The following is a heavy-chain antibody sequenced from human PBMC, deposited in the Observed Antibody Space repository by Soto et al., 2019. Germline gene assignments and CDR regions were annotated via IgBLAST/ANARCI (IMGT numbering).Heavy chain of an antibody. V-gene: IGHV6-1*01. CDR2: TYYRSKWYN. Sequence: SQTLSRTCASSGGSVASSSAAWNWIRQCPSRGLEWLGRTYYRSKWYNDYAVSVKSRITINSDTSKNQFSLQLNSVTPEDTAVYYCARMTGSGVARTIPEHYSGQGTLVTVSS. J-gene: IGHJ4*02. CDR3: ARMTGSGVARTIPEHY. D-gene: IGHD6-19*01. CDR1: GGSVASSSAA.